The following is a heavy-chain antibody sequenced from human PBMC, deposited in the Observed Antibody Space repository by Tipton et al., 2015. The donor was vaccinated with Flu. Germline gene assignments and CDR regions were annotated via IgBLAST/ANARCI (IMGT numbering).Heavy chain of an antibody. CDR2: IFYNERT. D-gene: IGHD5/OR15-5a*01. CDR1: GAPISSGDYY. Sequence: LRLSCTVSGAPISSGDYYWTWIRQLPGKGLEWIGYIFYNERTYYNPSLKSRISMSADTSKNQFSLRLTSVTAADTAVYYCARGSTIPILVSFDIWGPGTVVAVSS. CDR3: ARGSTIPILVSFDI. J-gene: IGHJ3*02. V-gene: IGHV4-31*03.